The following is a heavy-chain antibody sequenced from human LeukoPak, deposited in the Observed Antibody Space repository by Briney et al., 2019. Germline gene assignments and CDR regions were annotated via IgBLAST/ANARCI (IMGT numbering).Heavy chain of an antibody. J-gene: IGHJ5*02. Sequence: AGGSLRLSCAASGFTFSSYAMSWVRQAPGKGLEWVSAISDSGGSTYYADSVKGRFTMSRDNSKNTLYLQMNSLRAEDTAVYYCARGRYFDWLLFPPDWFDPWGQGTLVTVSS. D-gene: IGHD3-9*01. CDR3: ARGRYFDWLLFPPDWFDP. V-gene: IGHV3-23*01. CDR2: ISDSGGST. CDR1: GFTFSSYA.